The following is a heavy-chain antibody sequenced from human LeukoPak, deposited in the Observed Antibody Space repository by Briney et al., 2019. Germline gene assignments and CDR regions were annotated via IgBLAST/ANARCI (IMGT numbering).Heavy chain of an antibody. V-gene: IGHV3-7*01. J-gene: IGHJ6*02. CDR3: ARDRFGYYGMDV. Sequence: GSLRLSCAASGFTFSSYWMSWVRQAPGTGLEWVANIKQDGSENYYVDSVKGRFTLSRDNAKNSLYLQMNSLRAEDTAVYYCARDRFGYYGMDVWGQGTTVTVSS. CDR2: IKQDGSEN. CDR1: GFTFSSYW. D-gene: IGHD3-16*01.